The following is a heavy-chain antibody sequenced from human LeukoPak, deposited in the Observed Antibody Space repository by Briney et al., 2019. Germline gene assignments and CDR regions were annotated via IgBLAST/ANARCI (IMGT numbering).Heavy chain of an antibody. CDR2: IYQSGNT. CDR3: ARGNYGSGSYYVVDFDY. Sequence: SKTLSLTCTVSGDSIRNFYWNWIRQSPGKGLEWIGYIYQSGNTNYNPSLKSRLTMSIDTSKNQFSLNLNSVTAADTAVYYCARGNYGSGSYYVVDFDYWGQGTLVTVSS. CDR1: GDSIRNFY. J-gene: IGHJ4*02. D-gene: IGHD3-10*01. V-gene: IGHV4-59*01.